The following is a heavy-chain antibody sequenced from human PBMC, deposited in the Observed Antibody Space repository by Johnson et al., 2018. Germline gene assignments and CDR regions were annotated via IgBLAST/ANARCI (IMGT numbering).Heavy chain of an antibody. CDR3: AKAPVGGLGEGAEYFQH. J-gene: IGHJ1*01. CDR1: GFTFSGSA. V-gene: IGHV3-73*01. CDR2: IRSKANSYAT. D-gene: IGHD3-16*01. Sequence: VQLVQSGGGLVQPGGSLKLSCAASGFTFSGSAMHWVRQASGKGLEWVGRIRSKANSYATAYAASVKGRFTISRDNAQNSLYLQMNSLRPEDTAWYYCAKAPVGGLGEGAEYFQHWGQGTLVTVSS.